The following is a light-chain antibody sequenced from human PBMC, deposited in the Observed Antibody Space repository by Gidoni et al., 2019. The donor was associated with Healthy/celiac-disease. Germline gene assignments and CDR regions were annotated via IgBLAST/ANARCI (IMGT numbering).Light chain of an antibody. Sequence: PASLSASVGDRVTSTCRASQSISNYLDWYQQKPGKAPKLLIYDASSLESGVPSRFSGSGSGTDFTLTISTLQPEDFATYYCQQSYSTPLTFXXXTKVEIK. CDR1: QSISNY. CDR3: QQSYSTPLT. V-gene: IGKV1-39*01. CDR2: DAS. J-gene: IGKJ1*01.